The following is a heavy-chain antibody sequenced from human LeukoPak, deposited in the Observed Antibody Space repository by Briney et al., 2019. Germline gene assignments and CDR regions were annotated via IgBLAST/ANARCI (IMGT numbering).Heavy chain of an antibody. Sequence: SETLSLTCTVSGGSISSSSYYWGWIRQPPGKGLEWIGYIYYSGSTNYNPSLKSRVTISVDTSKNQFSLKLSSVTAADTAVYYCARDLAPVAGTDLFDYWGQGTLVTVSS. CDR1: GGSISSSSYY. CDR3: ARDLAPVAGTDLFDY. D-gene: IGHD6-19*01. V-gene: IGHV4-61*05. CDR2: IYYSGST. J-gene: IGHJ4*02.